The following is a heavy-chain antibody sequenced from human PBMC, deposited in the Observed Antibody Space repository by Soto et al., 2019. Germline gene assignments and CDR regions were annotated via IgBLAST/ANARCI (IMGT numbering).Heavy chain of an antibody. D-gene: IGHD6-19*01. V-gene: IGHV3-30-3*01. CDR3: ARDPSPYTSGWYGIDF. Sequence: GWSLRLSCTASGFMFSAYAMLWVRQAPGKGLEWVAAMSYDGTNKYYADSLKGRFTISRDNSKNTLFLQMSSLTADDSAVYYCARDPSPYTSGWYGIDFWGLGTLVTVSS. J-gene: IGHJ4*01. CDR2: MSYDGTNK. CDR1: GFMFSAYA.